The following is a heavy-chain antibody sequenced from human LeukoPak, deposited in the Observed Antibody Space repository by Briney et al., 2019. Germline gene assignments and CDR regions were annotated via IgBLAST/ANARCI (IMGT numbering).Heavy chain of an antibody. CDR3: ARDHAYSSGSDY. Sequence: ASVKVSCKASGYTFTGHFMHWVRQAPGQGLEWMGIINPRGGSTSYTQKFQGRVTMTRDTSTSTAYMELSSLRSEDTAVYYCARDHAYSSGSDYWGQGTLVTVSS. J-gene: IGHJ4*02. D-gene: IGHD6-19*01. CDR1: GYTFTGHF. V-gene: IGHV1-46*01. CDR2: INPRGGST.